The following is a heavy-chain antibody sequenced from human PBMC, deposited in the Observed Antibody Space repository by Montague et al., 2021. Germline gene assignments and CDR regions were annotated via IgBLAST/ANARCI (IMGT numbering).Heavy chain of an antibody. V-gene: IGHV3-7*01. CDR2: IYVDGSEK. CDR3: ARDRTAAGS. CDR1: GFTFDYYW. Sequence: SLRLSCAASGFTFDYYWLSWVRQAPGKGLEWVANIYVDGSEKNYVDSVRGRFSISRDNTKNSLYLQMNSLRVEDTAVYYCARDRTAAGSWGHGTLVIVSS. D-gene: IGHD6-13*01. J-gene: IGHJ5*01.